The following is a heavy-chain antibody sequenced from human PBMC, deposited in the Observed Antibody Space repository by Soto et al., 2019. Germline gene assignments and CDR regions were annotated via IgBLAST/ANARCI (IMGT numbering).Heavy chain of an antibody. V-gene: IGHV3-33*01. Sequence: PGGSLRLSCAASGFTFSSYGMHWVRQAPGKGLEWVAVIWYDGSNKYYADSVKGRFTISRDNSKSTLYLQMNSLRAEDTAVYYCARDLTGTNDYYFDYWGQGTLVTVSS. CDR2: IWYDGSNK. CDR3: ARDLTGTNDYYFDY. D-gene: IGHD1-20*01. CDR1: GFTFSSYG. J-gene: IGHJ4*02.